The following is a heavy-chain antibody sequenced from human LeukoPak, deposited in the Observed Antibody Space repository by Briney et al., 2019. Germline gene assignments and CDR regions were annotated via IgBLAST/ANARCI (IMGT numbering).Heavy chain of an antibody. D-gene: IGHD4-23*01. V-gene: IGHV3-30*02. Sequence: PGGSLRLSCVASGFILSNCGVHWVRHAPGKGLEWVAFTRDDGSNKAYADSVKGLFTISRDNSKNTPHLQMNSLIAEDTAVYYCARDLNPVGMAPPVGFDYWGQGTLVTVSS. CDR1: GFILSNCG. CDR2: TRDDGSNK. CDR3: ARDLNPVGMAPPVGFDY. J-gene: IGHJ4*02.